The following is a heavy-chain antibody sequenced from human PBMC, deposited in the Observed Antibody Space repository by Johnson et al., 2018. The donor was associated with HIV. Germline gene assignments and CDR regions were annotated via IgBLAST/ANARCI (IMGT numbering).Heavy chain of an antibody. CDR1: GFTFINAW. CDR3: AKDKQPGNGRYDALDI. CDR2: IKSKTDGGTT. J-gene: IGHJ3*02. Sequence: VQLVESGGGVAQPGRSLRLSCPASGFTFINAWMSWVRQAPGKGLEWVGRIKSKTDGGTTDYAAPVKGRFTISRDDSKNTLYLQMNSLIAEDTGVYSCAKDKQPGNGRYDALDIWGQGTTVIVSS. V-gene: IGHV3-15*01. D-gene: IGHD1-1*01.